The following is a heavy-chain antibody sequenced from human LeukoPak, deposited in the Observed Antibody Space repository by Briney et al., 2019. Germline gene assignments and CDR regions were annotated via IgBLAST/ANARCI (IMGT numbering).Heavy chain of an antibody. CDR1: GGSFSGCY. Sequence: SETLSLTCAVYGGSFSGCYWSWIRQPPGKGLEWIGEINHSGSTNYNPSLKSRVTISVDTSKNQFSLKLSSVTAADTAVYYCARGKRSSGWPPNNWIDPWGQGTLVTVSS. CDR2: INHSGST. J-gene: IGHJ5*02. CDR3: ARGKRSSGWPPNNWIDP. D-gene: IGHD6-19*01. V-gene: IGHV4-34*01.